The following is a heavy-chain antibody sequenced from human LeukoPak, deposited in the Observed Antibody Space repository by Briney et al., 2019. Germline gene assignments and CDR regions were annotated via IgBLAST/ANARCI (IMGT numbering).Heavy chain of an antibody. CDR2: ISTASNP. V-gene: IGHV3-13*05. Sequence: PGGSLRLSCAASGFTVRSYDMHWVRQVAGKGLKWVSAISTASNPHYAASVQGRFTIFRANAENSLYLQMNSLSAEDTAVYYCARELGIEGYWYFDLWGRGTLVTVSS. CDR3: ARELGIEGYWYFDL. D-gene: IGHD7-27*01. J-gene: IGHJ2*01. CDR1: GFTVRSYD.